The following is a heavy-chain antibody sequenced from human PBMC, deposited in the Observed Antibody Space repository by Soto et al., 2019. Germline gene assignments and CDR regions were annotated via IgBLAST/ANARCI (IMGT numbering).Heavy chain of an antibody. CDR2: ISAGSSNI. V-gene: IGHV3-21*01. D-gene: IGHD6-6*01. CDR1: GFTFRTYY. Sequence: GGSLSLSCAASGFTFRTYYMIWVRQAPGKGLEWVSSISAGSSNIYYAPSVKGRFTISRDNAKSSLYLQINSLRAEDTAVYYCARQYPSSSRHFDHWGQGTLVTVSS. CDR3: ARQYPSSSRHFDH. J-gene: IGHJ4*02.